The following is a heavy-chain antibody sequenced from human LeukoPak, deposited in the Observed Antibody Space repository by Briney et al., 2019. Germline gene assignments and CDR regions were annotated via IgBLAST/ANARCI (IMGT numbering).Heavy chain of an antibody. D-gene: IGHD3-10*01. V-gene: IGHV5-10-1*01. CDR2: IDPSDSYT. CDR3: ARPRTNYYVSGSYEN. J-gene: IGHJ4*02. Sequence: GESLRISCKGSGYSFISYWITWVRQMPGKGLEWMGRIDPSDSYTNYSPSFQGHVTISADKSISTAYLQWSSLKASDTAMYYCARPRTNYYVSGSYENWGQGTLVTVSS. CDR1: GYSFISYW.